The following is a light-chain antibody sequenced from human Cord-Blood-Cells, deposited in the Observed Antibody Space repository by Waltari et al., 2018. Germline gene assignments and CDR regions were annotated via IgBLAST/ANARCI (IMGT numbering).Light chain of an antibody. CDR3: CSYAGSWV. CDR2: EGS. J-gene: IGLJ3*02. V-gene: IGLV2-23*01. Sequence: QSALTQPASVSGSPGQSITISCPGTSSDVGRYNLFSWYQQHPGKAPKLMIYEGSKRPSGVSNRFSGSKSGNTASLTISGLQAEDEADYYCCSYAGSWVFGGGTKLTVL. CDR1: SSDVGRYNL.